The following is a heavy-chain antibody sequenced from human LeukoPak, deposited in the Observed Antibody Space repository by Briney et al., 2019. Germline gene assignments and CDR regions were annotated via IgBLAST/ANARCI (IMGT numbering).Heavy chain of an antibody. Sequence: TLSLTCTVSGDSISSGDYYWSWIRQPAGKGLEWIGRISSSGSTNYNPSLKSRVTISVDTSKNQFSLKLSSVTAADTAVYYCARRGFDYVWGSYRSYWFDPWGQGTLVTVSS. J-gene: IGHJ5*02. V-gene: IGHV4-61*02. D-gene: IGHD3-16*02. CDR3: ARRGFDYVWGSYRSYWFDP. CDR2: ISSSGST. CDR1: GDSISSGDYY.